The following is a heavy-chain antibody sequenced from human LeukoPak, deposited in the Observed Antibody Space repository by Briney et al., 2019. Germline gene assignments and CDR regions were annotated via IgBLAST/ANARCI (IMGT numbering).Heavy chain of an antibody. CDR2: INSDGSST. J-gene: IGHJ4*02. D-gene: IGHD3-22*01. V-gene: IGHV3-74*01. CDR1: GFTFSSYR. Sequence: GGSLRLSCAASGFTFSSYRMYWVRQAPGKGLVWVSRINSDGSSTSYADSVKGRFTISRDNAKNTLYLQMNSLRAEDTAVYYCARGGYYYDSSGYYYSPDYWGQGTLVTVSS. CDR3: ARGGYYYDSSGYYYSPDY.